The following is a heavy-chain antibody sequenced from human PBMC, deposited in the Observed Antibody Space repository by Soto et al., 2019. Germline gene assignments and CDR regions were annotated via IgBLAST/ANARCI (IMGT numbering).Heavy chain of an antibody. CDR1: GYTFTNYG. CDR3: ARGDSGSYLSYFDY. J-gene: IGHJ4*02. V-gene: IGHV1-18*01. CDR2: ISAYNGNT. D-gene: IGHD3-10*01. Sequence: ASVKVSCKASGYTFTNYGISWVRQAPGQGLEWMGWISAYNGNTNYAQKIQGRVTITTDTSTSTAYMEMRSLRSDDTAVYYCARGDSGSYLSYFDYWGQGTLVTVSS.